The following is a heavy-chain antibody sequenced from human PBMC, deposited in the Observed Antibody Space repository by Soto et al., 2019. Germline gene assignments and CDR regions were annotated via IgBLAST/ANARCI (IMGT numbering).Heavy chain of an antibody. V-gene: IGHV1-69*13. CDR3: AQDTAMAYFDY. Sequence: ASVKVSCKASGGTFSSYAISWVRQAPGQGLEWMGGIIPIFGTANYAQKFQGRVTITADESTSTAYMEPSSLRSEDTAVYYCAQDTAMAYFDYWGQGTLVTVSS. CDR2: IIPIFGTA. CDR1: GGTFSSYA. D-gene: IGHD5-18*01. J-gene: IGHJ4*02.